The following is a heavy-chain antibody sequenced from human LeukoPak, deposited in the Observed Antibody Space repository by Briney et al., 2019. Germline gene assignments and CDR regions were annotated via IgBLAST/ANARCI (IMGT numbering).Heavy chain of an antibody. CDR2: IRYDGSNK. CDR1: GFTFSSYG. CDR3: AKDRSGFFCSGGSCPPGY. J-gene: IGHJ4*02. D-gene: IGHD2-15*01. Sequence: GGSLRLSCAASGFTFSSYGMHWVRQAPGKGLEWVAFIRYDGSNKYYADSVKGRFTISRDNSKNTLYLQMNSLRAEDTAVYYCAKDRSGFFCSGGSCPPGYWGQGTLVTVSS. V-gene: IGHV3-30*02.